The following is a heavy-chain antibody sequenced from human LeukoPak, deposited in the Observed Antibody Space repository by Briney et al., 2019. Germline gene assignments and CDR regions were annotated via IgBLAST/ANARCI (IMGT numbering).Heavy chain of an antibody. CDR3: ARDKGEYYDGSGYLDY. CDR2: IYYSGNT. Sequence: SETLSLTCTVSGGSISSYYWSWIRQPPGKGLEWIGYIYYSGNTNYNPSLKSRVTISVDTSKNQFSLKLSSVTAADTAMYYCARDKGEYYDGSGYLDYWGQGTLVTVSS. CDR1: GGSISSYY. J-gene: IGHJ4*02. D-gene: IGHD3-22*01. V-gene: IGHV4-59*01.